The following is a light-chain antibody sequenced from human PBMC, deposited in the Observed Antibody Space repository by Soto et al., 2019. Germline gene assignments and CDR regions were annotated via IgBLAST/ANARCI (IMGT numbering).Light chain of an antibody. CDR1: SXYVGGYSF. CDR3: SLYTCATTYV. V-gene: IGLV2-14*01. Sequence: QSALAQPASVSGSTGQSIAISCTGTSXYVGGYSFVSWYQQHPGKAPKLMISEGHSRPSGVSDRFSGSTSGNSASLTISGLHAEDEADYYCSLYTCATTYVFGPGTKAAV. CDR2: EGH. J-gene: IGLJ1*01.